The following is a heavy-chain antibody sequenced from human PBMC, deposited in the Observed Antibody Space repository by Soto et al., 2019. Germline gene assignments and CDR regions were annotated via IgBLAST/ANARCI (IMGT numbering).Heavy chain of an antibody. D-gene: IGHD2-2*01. V-gene: IGHV4-61*01. Sequence: QVQLQESGPGLVKPSETLSLTCTVSGGSVSSGSYYWSWIRQPPGKGLEWIGYIYYSGSTNYNPSRSSRDTIPGDTSKNQFSRKLSSVTAADTAVYYCGRGGGPGLHQLLPYYYYVMDAWGKGTTVTVSS. CDR3: GRGGGPGLHQLLPYYYYVMDA. J-gene: IGHJ6*04. CDR1: GGSVSSGSYY. CDR2: IYYSGST.